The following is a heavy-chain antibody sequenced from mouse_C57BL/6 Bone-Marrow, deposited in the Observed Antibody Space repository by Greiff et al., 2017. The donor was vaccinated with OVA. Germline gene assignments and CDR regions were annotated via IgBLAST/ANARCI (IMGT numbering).Heavy chain of an antibody. Sequence: QVHVKQPGAELVKPGASVKMSCKASGYTFTSYWITWVKQRPGQGLEWIGDIYPGSGSTNYDEKFKSKATLTVDTSSSTAYMQLSSLTSEDSAVYYCARWDGYWGFAYWGQGTLVTVSA. D-gene: IGHD2-3*01. CDR1: GYTFTSYW. J-gene: IGHJ3*01. CDR2: IYPGSGST. CDR3: ARWDGYWGFAY. V-gene: IGHV1-55*01.